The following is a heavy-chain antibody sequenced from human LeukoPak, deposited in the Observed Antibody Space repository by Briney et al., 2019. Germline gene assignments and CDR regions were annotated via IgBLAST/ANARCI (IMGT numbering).Heavy chain of an antibody. J-gene: IGHJ5*02. CDR1: GFTFSSYA. V-gene: IGHV3-23*01. Sequence: GGSLRLSCAPSGFTFSSYAMSWVRQAPGKGLEWVSSISGRGDSTYYADSVKGRFTISRDNSKNARCLQMNSLRAEDTAIYYWAKALRGYSPLGPWGEGTLVTVSS. D-gene: IGHD5-18*01. CDR2: ISGRGDST. CDR3: AKALRGYSPLGP.